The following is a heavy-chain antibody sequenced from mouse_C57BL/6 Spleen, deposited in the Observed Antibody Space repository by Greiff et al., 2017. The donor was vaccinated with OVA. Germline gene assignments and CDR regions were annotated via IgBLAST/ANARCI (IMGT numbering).Heavy chain of an antibody. D-gene: IGHD1-1*01. Sequence: VQLKESGPELVKPGASVKISCKASGYSFTGYYMNWVKQSPEKSLEWIGEINPSTGGTTYNQKFKAKATLTVDKSSSTAYMQLKSLTSEDSAVYYCARWYYGSSYGFAYWGQGTLVTVSA. CDR1: GYSFTGYY. J-gene: IGHJ3*01. CDR3: ARWYYGSSYGFAY. V-gene: IGHV1-42*01. CDR2: INPSTGGT.